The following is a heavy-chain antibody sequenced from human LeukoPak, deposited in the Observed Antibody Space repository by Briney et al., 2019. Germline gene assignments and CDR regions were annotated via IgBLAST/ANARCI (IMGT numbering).Heavy chain of an antibody. CDR2: ISYDGSNK. V-gene: IGHV3-30*04. CDR1: GFTFSSYA. Sequence: GRSLRLSCAASGFTFSSYAMHWVRQAPGKRLEWVAVISYDGSNKYYADSVKGRFTISRDNSKNTLYLQMNSLRAEDTAVYYCARGRYYYDSSGWWAYYYGMDVWGQGTTVTVSS. CDR3: ARGRYYYDSSGWWAYYYGMDV. D-gene: IGHD3-22*01. J-gene: IGHJ6*02.